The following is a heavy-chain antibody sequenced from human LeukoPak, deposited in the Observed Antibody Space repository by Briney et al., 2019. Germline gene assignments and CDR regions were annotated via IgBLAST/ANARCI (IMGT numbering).Heavy chain of an antibody. J-gene: IGHJ3*02. Sequence: GGSLRLSCAASGFTFSDYYMSWIRQAPGKGLEWVSYISSSGSTIYYADSVKSRFTISRDNAKNSLYLQMNSLRAEDTAVYYCAGKYYDFWSGYHAFDIWGQGTMVTVSS. CDR3: AGKYYDFWSGYHAFDI. V-gene: IGHV3-11*01. CDR2: ISSSGSTI. D-gene: IGHD3-3*01. CDR1: GFTFSDYY.